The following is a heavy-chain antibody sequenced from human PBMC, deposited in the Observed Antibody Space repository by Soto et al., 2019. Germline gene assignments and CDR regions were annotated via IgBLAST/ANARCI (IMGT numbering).Heavy chain of an antibody. V-gene: IGHV3-7*01. D-gene: IGHD2-2*01. CDR3: ARDLGRTAAGYYYYYAMDV. J-gene: IGHJ6*02. CDR1: GFTFSNYW. Sequence: GGSLRLSCAASGFTFSNYWMNWVRQFPGKGLEWVANIKGDGSEKYFVDSVKGRFTISRDNAKNSLYLQMNSLRAEDTATYYCARDLGRTAAGYYYYYAMDVWGQGTTVTVS. CDR2: IKGDGSEK.